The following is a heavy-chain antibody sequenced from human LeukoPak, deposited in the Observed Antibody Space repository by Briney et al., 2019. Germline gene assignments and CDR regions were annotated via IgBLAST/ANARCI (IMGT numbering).Heavy chain of an antibody. V-gene: IGHV1-18*01. CDR3: ARSSLGTITAGPFDY. CDR1: GYTFSSYG. J-gene: IGHJ4*02. D-gene: IGHD5-12*01. CDR2: ISGYNGNT. Sequence: ASVKVSCKASGYTFSSYGIAWVRQAPGQGLEWMGWISGYNGNTNYAQKLQGRVSMTTDTSTTTAYMELRSLTSDATALYYCARSSLGTITAGPFDYWGQGTLVTVTS.